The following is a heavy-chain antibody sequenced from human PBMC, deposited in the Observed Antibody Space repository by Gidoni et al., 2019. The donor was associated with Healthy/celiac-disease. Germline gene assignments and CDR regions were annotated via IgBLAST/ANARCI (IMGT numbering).Heavy chain of an antibody. CDR3: ARDDYGDYVDAFDI. V-gene: IGHV3-21*01. CDR1: GFPFSSYS. D-gene: IGHD4-17*01. CDR2: ISSSSSYI. J-gene: IGHJ3*02. Sequence: EVQLVESGGGLVKPGGSLRLSCAASGFPFSSYSMNWVRQAPGKGLEWVSSISSSSSYIYYADSVKGRFTISRDNAKNSLYRQMNSLRAEDTAVYYCARDDYGDYVDAFDIWGQGTMVTVSS.